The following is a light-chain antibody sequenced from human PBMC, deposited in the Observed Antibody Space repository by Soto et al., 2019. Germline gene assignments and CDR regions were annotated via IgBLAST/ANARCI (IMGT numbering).Light chain of an antibody. CDR3: QKYAGVSFS. CDR2: MAS. J-gene: IGKJ3*01. V-gene: IGKV1-27*01. Sequence: DIQMTQSPSSLSASVGDRVTITCRASEGIYELLAWYQQKPGKSPRLLIYMASILQSGVPSRFSGSGSGTDFTLTISSLQPEDVATYYCQKYAGVSFSFGPGTRVDIK. CDR1: EGIYEL.